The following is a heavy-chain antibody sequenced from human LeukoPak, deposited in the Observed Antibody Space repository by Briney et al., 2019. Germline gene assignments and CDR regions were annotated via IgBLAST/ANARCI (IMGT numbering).Heavy chain of an antibody. CDR3: ASLPAAKYYYYYYGMDV. Sequence: GSLRLSCAASGFTFSDYYMSWIRQAPGKGLEWVSYISSSGSTIYYADSVKGRFTISRDNAKNSLYLQMNSLRAEDTAVYYCASLPAAKYYYYYYGMDVWGQGTTVTVSS. V-gene: IGHV3-11*01. CDR2: ISSSGSTI. J-gene: IGHJ6*02. CDR1: GFTFSDYY. D-gene: IGHD2-2*01.